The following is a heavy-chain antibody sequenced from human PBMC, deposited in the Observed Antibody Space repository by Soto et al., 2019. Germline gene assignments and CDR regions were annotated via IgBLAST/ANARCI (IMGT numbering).Heavy chain of an antibody. CDR3: ARDREQQSSREYYYFGMDV. CDR1: GFTVANNY. V-gene: IGHV3-53*01. D-gene: IGHD1-26*01. J-gene: IGHJ6*02. Sequence: PGGTWRFSCISSGFTVANNYMSGFRRAPGRGLEWVSVTYGDRIAYYANTLKGPFTIARHNSKNTVSLQMNSLRVDDTAVYYCARDREQQSSREYYYFGMDVWGQGTTVT. CDR2: TYGDRIA.